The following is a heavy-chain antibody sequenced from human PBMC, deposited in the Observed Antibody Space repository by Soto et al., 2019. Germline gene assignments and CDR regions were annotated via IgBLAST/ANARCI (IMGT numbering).Heavy chain of an antibody. CDR1: GFSFRDYG. J-gene: IGHJ4*02. V-gene: IGHV3-23*01. CDR3: AKDYDYGDSLPFDY. Sequence: EVQLLEAGGGLVQPGGSLRLSCAAPGFSFRDYGMSWVRQAPGKGLEWLSAIIGIGDTAYYADSVRGRFTNSRDNSKNTLYLQLNALGAEDTSIYYCAKDYDYGDSLPFDYWGQGTLVTVSS. D-gene: IGHD4-17*01. CDR2: IIGIGDTA.